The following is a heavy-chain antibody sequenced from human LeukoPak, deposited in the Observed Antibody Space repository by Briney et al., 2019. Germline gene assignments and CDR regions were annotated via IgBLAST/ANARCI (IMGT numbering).Heavy chain of an antibody. Sequence: PGGSLRLSCTASEMTFSSYWMSWVRQAPGKGLEWVANIKPDGSEKYYLDSVKGRFTFSRDNAKNSLYLQMNSLRAEDMALYYCAKDMSATVVTPDAFDIWGQGTMVTVSS. V-gene: IGHV3-7*03. CDR1: EMTFSSYW. D-gene: IGHD4-23*01. CDR2: IKPDGSEK. J-gene: IGHJ3*02. CDR3: AKDMSATVVTPDAFDI.